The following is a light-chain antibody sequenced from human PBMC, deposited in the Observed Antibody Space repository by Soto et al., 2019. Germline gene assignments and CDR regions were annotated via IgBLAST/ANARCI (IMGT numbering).Light chain of an antibody. V-gene: IGKV3-20*01. J-gene: IGKJ5*01. CDR3: QQYGYSPIT. CDR2: AAS. CDR1: QSVSSSY. Sequence: ESVLTQSRSTLCLSPGQRPSLSYRASQSVSSSYLAWYQHKPGQAPRLXIYAASSRATGSPDRCSGGGSGTEFTLTISRLEPEDFVVYYCQQYGYSPITFGQGTRLEIK.